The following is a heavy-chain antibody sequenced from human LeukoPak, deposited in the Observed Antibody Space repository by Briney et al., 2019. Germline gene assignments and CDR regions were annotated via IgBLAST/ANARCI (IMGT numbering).Heavy chain of an antibody. Sequence: SETLSLTCTVSGVSISSYYWSWIRQPAGKGLEWIGRIYTSGSTNYNPSLKSRVTMSVDTSKNQFSLKLSSVTAADTAVYYCARAPPHYDSSGYYSSDAFDIWGQGTMVTVSS. CDR1: GVSISSYY. V-gene: IGHV4-4*07. CDR2: IYTSGST. J-gene: IGHJ3*02. CDR3: ARAPPHYDSSGYYSSDAFDI. D-gene: IGHD3-22*01.